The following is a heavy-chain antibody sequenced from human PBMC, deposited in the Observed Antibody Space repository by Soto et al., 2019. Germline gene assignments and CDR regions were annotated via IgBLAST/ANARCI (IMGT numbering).Heavy chain of an antibody. CDR2: ISYDGSNK. J-gene: IGHJ6*02. CDR1: GFTFSSYG. Sequence: PGGSLRLSCAASGFTFSSYGIHWVRQAPGKGLEWVAVISYDGSNKYYADSVKGRFTISRDNSKNALYLQMNSLRAEDTAVYYCAKGGYCSSTSCSKYYYGMDVWGQGTTVTVSS. CDR3: AKGGYCSSTSCSKYYYGMDV. D-gene: IGHD2-2*01. V-gene: IGHV3-30*18.